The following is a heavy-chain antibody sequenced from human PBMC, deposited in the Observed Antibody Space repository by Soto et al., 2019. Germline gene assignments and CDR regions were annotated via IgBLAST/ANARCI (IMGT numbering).Heavy chain of an antibody. J-gene: IGHJ4*02. Sequence: GASVKVSCKVSGYTLTELSMHWVRQAPGKGLEWMGGFDPEDGETIYAQKFQGRVTMTEDTSTDTAYMELSSLRSEDTAVYYCATVDDSSGYLDYWGQGTLVTVSS. D-gene: IGHD3-22*01. CDR2: FDPEDGET. CDR1: GYTLTELS. CDR3: ATVDDSSGYLDY. V-gene: IGHV1-24*01.